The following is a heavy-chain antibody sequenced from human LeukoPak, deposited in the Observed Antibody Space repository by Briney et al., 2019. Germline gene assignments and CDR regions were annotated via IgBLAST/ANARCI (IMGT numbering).Heavy chain of an antibody. Sequence: KTSETLSLTCTVSGGSTSSYYWSWIRQPPGKGLEWIGYIYYSGSTNYNPSLKSRVTISVDTSKNQFSLKLSSVTAADTAVYYCARDDDSSGYYLDYWGQGTLVTVSS. J-gene: IGHJ4*02. CDR2: IYYSGST. V-gene: IGHV4-59*12. D-gene: IGHD3-22*01. CDR1: GGSTSSYY. CDR3: ARDDDSSGYYLDY.